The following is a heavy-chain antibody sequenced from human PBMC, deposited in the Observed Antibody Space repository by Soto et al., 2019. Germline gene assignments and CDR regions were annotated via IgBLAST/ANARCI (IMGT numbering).Heavy chain of an antibody. Sequence: SVKFSCKASGGTFNTYSFGWLRQAPGQGLQWMGSIIPFIGAPNYAQNFQDRVTITADESTTTAYMELSGLKSEDTAVYFCARGGDSSSLRAFYSYGFDVWGQGTSVTVS. CDR2: IIPFIGAP. V-gene: IGHV1-69*11. D-gene: IGHD6-6*01. J-gene: IGHJ6*02. CDR3: ARGGDSSSLRAFYSYGFDV. CDR1: GGTFNTYS.